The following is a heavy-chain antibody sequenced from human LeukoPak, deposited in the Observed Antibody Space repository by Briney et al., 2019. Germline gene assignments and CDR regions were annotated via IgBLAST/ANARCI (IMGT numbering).Heavy chain of an antibody. J-gene: IGHJ6*02. D-gene: IGHD3-3*01. CDR1: GFTFSSSA. CDR2: ISGSGGST. Sequence: GGSLRLSCAASGFTFSSSAMSWVRQAPGKGLEWVSAISGSGGSTYYADSVKGRFTISRDNSKNTLYLQMNSLRAEDTAVYYCAKDSPSQYYDFWSGYYNPLGYYYYGMDVWGQGTTVTVSS. CDR3: AKDSPSQYYDFWSGYYNPLGYYYYGMDV. V-gene: IGHV3-23*01.